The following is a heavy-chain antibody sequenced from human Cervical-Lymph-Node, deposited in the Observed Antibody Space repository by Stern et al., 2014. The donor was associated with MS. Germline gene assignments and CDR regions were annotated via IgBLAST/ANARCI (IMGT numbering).Heavy chain of an antibody. J-gene: IGHJ3*02. CDR1: GYTLTELS. D-gene: IGHD4-23*01. Sequence: VQLLQSGAEVKKPGASVKVSCKVSGYTLTELSMHWVRQAPGKGLEWMGGFDPDDGETIYAQKFQGRVTMTEDTSTDTAYMELSSLRSEDTAVYYCATALLRWVGVDIWGQGTMVTVSS. V-gene: IGHV1-24*01. CDR2: FDPDDGET. CDR3: ATALLRWVGVDI.